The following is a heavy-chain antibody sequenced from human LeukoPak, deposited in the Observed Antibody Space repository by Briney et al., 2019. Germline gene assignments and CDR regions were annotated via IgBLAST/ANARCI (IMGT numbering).Heavy chain of an antibody. D-gene: IGHD1-26*01. Sequence: GGSLRLSCSASGFTFSSYAMDWVRQAPGKGLEYVSAISSNGGSTYYADSVKGRFTISRDNSKNTLYLQMSSLRAEDTAVYYCVKDRRSVGATYWYFDLWGRGTLVTVSS. CDR2: ISSNGGST. J-gene: IGHJ2*01. CDR1: GFTFSSYA. CDR3: VKDRRSVGATYWYFDL. V-gene: IGHV3-64D*06.